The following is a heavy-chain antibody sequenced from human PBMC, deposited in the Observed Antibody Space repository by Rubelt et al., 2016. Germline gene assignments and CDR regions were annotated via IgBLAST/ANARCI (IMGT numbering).Heavy chain of an antibody. D-gene: IGHD3-16*01. J-gene: IGHJ6*02. Sequence: QLQLQASGPGLVKPSETLSLTCTVSGGSISSSSYYWGWIRQPPGKGLEWIGSIYYSGSTYYNPSLNCRVISSVDTSQIPFSLKLCSVTAADTAVYYCARWGSGSPANYYDYGMDVWGQGTTVTVSS. CDR2: IYYSGST. CDR1: GGSISSSSYY. V-gene: IGHV4-39*01. CDR3: ARWGSGSPANYYDYGMDV.